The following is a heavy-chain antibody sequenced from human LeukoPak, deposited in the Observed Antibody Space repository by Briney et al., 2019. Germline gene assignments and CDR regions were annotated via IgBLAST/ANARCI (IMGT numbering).Heavy chain of an antibody. Sequence: SSETLSLTCTVSGGSISSYYWSWIRQPPGKGLEWIGYIYYSGSTNYNPSLKSRVTISVDTSKNQFSLTLSSVTAADTAVYYCARGLMDYDFWRAYNWFDPWGQGTLVTVSS. V-gene: IGHV4-59*01. J-gene: IGHJ5*02. D-gene: IGHD3-3*01. CDR1: GGSISSYY. CDR2: IYYSGST. CDR3: ARGLMDYDFWRAYNWFDP.